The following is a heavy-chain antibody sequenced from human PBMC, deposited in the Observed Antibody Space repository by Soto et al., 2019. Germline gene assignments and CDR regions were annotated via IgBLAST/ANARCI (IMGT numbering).Heavy chain of an antibody. CDR2: INAGNGNT. CDR1: GYTFTSYA. V-gene: IGHV1-3*05. D-gene: IGHD2-21*02. Sequence: QVQLVQSGAEEKKPGASVKVSCKASGYTFTSYAMHWVRQAPGQRLEWMGWINAGNGNTKYSQKFQGRVTITRDTSASTAYMQLSSLRSEDTAVYYCASSIVVVTPLDYWGQGTLVTVSS. CDR3: ASSIVVVTPLDY. J-gene: IGHJ4*02.